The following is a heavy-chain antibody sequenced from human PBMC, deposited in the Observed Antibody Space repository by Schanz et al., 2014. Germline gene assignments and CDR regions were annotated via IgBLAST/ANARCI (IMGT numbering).Heavy chain of an antibody. J-gene: IGHJ3*02. Sequence: EVQLVQSGGGLVQPGVSLRLSCAASGFTFSSYWMHWVRQDPGKGLVWVARINSVGSNTDYADSVTGRFAISRDNAKNTLYLQMNTLRAEDTAVYYCARKMKVGVYGGKGHDSLDIWGQGTMVTVSS. CDR3: ARKMKVGVYGGKGHDSLDI. CDR1: GFTFSSYW. CDR2: INSVGSNT. V-gene: IGHV3-74*01. D-gene: IGHD3-22*01.